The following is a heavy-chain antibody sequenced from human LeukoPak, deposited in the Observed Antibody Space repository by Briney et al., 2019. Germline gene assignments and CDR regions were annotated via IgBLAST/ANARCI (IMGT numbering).Heavy chain of an antibody. CDR2: IRNDGSHK. Sequence: GGSLRLSCAASGVPFSASWMHWVRQAPGKGLEWVAVIRNDGSHKYYGDSVKGRFTISRDNSKDTLYLQINSLRPEDTAVYYCAKDRLTEAYGMEVWGQGTTVTVSS. J-gene: IGHJ6*02. CDR1: GVPFSASW. CDR3: AKDRLTEAYGMEV. V-gene: IGHV3-30*18.